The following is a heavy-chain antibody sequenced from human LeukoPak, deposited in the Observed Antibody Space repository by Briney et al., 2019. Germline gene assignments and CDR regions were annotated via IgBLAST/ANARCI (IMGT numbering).Heavy chain of an antibody. CDR2: IRDSGAYG. CDR1: GFTFSNYA. D-gene: IGHD1/OR15-1a*01. Sequence: HSGGSLRLSCAAAGFTFSNYAMGWVRPAPGKGLEWVSTIRDSGAYGVYADSVKGRFTTSRDNHSNLVYLQMNNLRAEDTAEYYCAKRARWNSARAMDFDFWGQGTQLTVFS. V-gene: IGHV3-23*01. J-gene: IGHJ4*02. CDR3: AKRARWNSARAMDFDF.